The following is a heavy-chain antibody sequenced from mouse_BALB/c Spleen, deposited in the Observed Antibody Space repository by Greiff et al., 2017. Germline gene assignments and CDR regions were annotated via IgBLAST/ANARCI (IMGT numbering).Heavy chain of an antibody. V-gene: IGHV5-9-1*01. Sequence: DVMLVESGGGLVKPGGSLKLSCAASGFTFSSYAMSWVRQTPEKRLEWVATISSGGSYTYYPDSVKGRFTISRDNAKNTLYLQMSSLRSEDTAMYYCAREITSWGQGTLVTVSA. D-gene: IGHD1-1*01. CDR3: AREITS. CDR1: GFTFSSYA. J-gene: IGHJ3*01. CDR2: ISSGGSYT.